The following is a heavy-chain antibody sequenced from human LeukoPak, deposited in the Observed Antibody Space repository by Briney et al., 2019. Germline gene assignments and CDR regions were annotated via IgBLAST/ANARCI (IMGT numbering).Heavy chain of an antibody. CDR3: ARAGYCSSTTCYDWFDP. D-gene: IGHD2-2*03. V-gene: IGHV1-2*02. CDR2: ISPNSGGT. Sequence: ASVKVSCKASGYTFTGYYMHWVRQAPGQGLEWMGWISPNSGGTNYAQKFQGRVTMTRDTSISTAYMELSRLRSDDTAVYYCARAGYCSSTTCYDWFDPWGQGTLVTVSS. J-gene: IGHJ5*02. CDR1: GYTFTGYY.